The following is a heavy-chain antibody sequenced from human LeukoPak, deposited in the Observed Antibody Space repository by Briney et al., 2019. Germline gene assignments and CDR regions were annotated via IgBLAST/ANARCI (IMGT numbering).Heavy chain of an antibody. CDR1: GYTLTELS. CDR3: ATLFDYSNYVDWFDP. D-gene: IGHD4-11*01. CDR2: FDPEDGET. V-gene: IGHV1-24*01. Sequence: GASVKVSCKVSGYTLTELSMHWVRQAPGKGLEWMGGFDPEDGETIYAQKFQGRVTMTEDTSTDTAYMELSSLRSEDTAVYYCATLFDYSNYVDWFDPWGQGTLVTVSS. J-gene: IGHJ5*02.